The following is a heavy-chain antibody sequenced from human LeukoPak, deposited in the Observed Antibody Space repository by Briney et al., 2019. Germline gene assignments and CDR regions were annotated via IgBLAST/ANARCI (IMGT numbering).Heavy chain of an antibody. Sequence: GGSLRLSCAASGFTFSSYGMHWVREAPGKGLEWGAVIWYDGSNKYYADSVKGRFTISRDNSKNTLYLQMNSLRAEDTAVYYCARDSSYYDILTGPDYWGQGTLVTDSS. CDR2: IWYDGSNK. CDR1: GFTFSSYG. V-gene: IGHV3-33*01. J-gene: IGHJ4*02. D-gene: IGHD3-9*01. CDR3: ARDSSYYDILTGPDY.